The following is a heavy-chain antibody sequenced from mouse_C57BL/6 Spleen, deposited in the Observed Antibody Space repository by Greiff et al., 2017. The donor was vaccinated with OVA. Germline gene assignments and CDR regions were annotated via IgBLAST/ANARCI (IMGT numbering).Heavy chain of an antibody. D-gene: IGHD2-4*01. J-gene: IGHJ3*01. CDR1: GYTFTSYG. V-gene: IGHV1-81*01. CDR3: ARGGVYYDYDPFAY. Sequence: QVQLQQSGAELARPGASVKLSCKASGYTFTSYGISWVKQRTGQGLEWIGEIYPRSGNTYYNEKFKGKATLTADKSSSTAYMELRSLTSEDSAVYFCARGGVYYDYDPFAYWGQGTLVTVSA. CDR2: IYPRSGNT.